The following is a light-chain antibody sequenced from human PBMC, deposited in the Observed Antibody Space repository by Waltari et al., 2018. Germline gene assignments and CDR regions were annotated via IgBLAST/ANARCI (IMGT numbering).Light chain of an antibody. V-gene: IGKV1-39*01. J-gene: IGKJ4*02. Sequence: DIQVTQSPSSLSASVGDRVTITCRTSENVNNYLNWYQQKPGTAPKVLIYKASTLQGGVPPRCSGSGSGTEYTLTINYLQSDDVATYYCQQGYGTPRTFGRGTNVEI. CDR3: QQGYGTPRT. CDR2: KAS. CDR1: ENVNNY.